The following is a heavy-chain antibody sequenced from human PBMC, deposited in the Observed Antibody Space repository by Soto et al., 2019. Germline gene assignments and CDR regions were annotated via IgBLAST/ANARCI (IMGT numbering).Heavy chain of an antibody. CDR3: AKDGYGDYTYYFDY. Sequence: GGSLRLSCAASGFTFDDYAMHWVRQAPGKGLEWVSGISWNSGSIGYADSVKGRFTISRDNAKNSLYLQMNSLRAEDTALYYCAKDGYGDYTYYFDYWGQGTLVTVSS. D-gene: IGHD4-17*01. CDR1: GFTFDDYA. CDR2: ISWNSGSI. V-gene: IGHV3-9*01. J-gene: IGHJ4*02.